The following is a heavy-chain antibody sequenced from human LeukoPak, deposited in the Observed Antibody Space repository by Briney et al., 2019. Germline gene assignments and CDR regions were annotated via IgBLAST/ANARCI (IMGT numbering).Heavy chain of an antibody. Sequence: ASVKVSCKASGYTFTGYYMHWVRQAPGQGLEWMGWISAYNGNTNYAQKLQGRVTMTTDTSTSTAYMELRSLRSDDTAVYYCARGEMATARRQAGAFDIWGQGTMVTVSS. CDR2: ISAYNGNT. CDR3: ARGEMATARRQAGAFDI. D-gene: IGHD5-24*01. CDR1: GYTFTGYY. V-gene: IGHV1-18*04. J-gene: IGHJ3*02.